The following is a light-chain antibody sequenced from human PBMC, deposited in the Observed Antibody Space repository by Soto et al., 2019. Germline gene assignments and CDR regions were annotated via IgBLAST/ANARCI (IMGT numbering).Light chain of an antibody. Sequence: DIQMTQSPSTLSASVGDRVTITCRASQSISSWLAWYQQKPGKAPKLLIYKASSLESGVPSRFSGSGSGTEFTLTISSLQPDDFATYYCQQYNSYPCTFGQENKLQIK. J-gene: IGKJ2*02. CDR2: KAS. CDR1: QSISSW. CDR3: QQYNSYPCT. V-gene: IGKV1-5*03.